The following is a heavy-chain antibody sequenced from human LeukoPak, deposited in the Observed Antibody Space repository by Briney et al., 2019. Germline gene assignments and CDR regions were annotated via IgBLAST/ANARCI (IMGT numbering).Heavy chain of an antibody. J-gene: IGHJ4*02. CDR3: AKMGSSWYNFISN. V-gene: IGHV3-66*01. CDR2: IYSGGST. CDR1: GFTVSSNY. Sequence: GGSLRLSCAASGFTVSSNYMSWVRQAPGKGLEWVSVIYSGGSTYYADSVKGRFTISRDNSKNTLYLQMNSLGAEDTAVYYCAKMGSSWYNFISNWGQGTLVTVSS. D-gene: IGHD6-13*01.